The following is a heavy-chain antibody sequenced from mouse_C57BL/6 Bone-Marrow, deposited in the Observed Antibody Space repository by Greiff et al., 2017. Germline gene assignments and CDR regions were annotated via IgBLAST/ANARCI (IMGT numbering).Heavy chain of an antibody. J-gene: IGHJ4*01. D-gene: IGHD1-1*01. V-gene: IGHV5-17*01. CDR3: ARPGRRSPPSMDY. Sequence: EVKVVESGGGLVKPGGSLKLSCAASGFTFSDYGMHWVRQAPEKGLEWVAYISSGSSTIYYADTVKGRFTISRDNAKNTLFLQMTSLSSEYTAMYYCARPGRRSPPSMDYWGQGTSVTVSS. CDR2: ISSGSSTI. CDR1: GFTFSDYG.